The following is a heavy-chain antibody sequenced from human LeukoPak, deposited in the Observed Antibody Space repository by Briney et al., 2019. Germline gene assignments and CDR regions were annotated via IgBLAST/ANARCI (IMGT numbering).Heavy chain of an antibody. D-gene: IGHD2/OR15-2a*01. Sequence: SETLSLTCTVPGGSLTTSSYYWGWIRHPPGKGLEWIGIIYYSGSTYYNPSLKGPVTISEDTSKNHFSLKQSSVTAADPAGYFCARAFRARYFDLWGRGTLVTVSS. CDR2: IYYSGST. CDR1: GGSLTTSSYY. V-gene: IGHV4-39*02. CDR3: ARAFRARYFDL. J-gene: IGHJ2*01.